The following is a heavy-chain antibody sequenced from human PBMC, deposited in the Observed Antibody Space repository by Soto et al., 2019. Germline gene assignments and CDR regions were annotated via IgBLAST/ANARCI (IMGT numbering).Heavy chain of an antibody. Sequence: VQLLESGGGLVQPGGSLRLSCAASGFTFSSYGMHWVRQAPGKGLEWVAVISYDGSNKYYADSVKGRFTISRDNSKNTLYLQMNSLRAEDTAVYYCAKDVRFLEWLYNFDYWGQGTLVTVSS. J-gene: IGHJ4*02. CDR2: ISYDGSNK. CDR1: GFTFSSYG. D-gene: IGHD3-3*01. CDR3: AKDVRFLEWLYNFDY. V-gene: IGHV3-30*18.